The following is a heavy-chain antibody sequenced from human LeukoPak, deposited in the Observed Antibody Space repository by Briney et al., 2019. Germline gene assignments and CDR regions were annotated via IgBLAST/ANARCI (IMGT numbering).Heavy chain of an antibody. Sequence: GGSLRLSCAASGFTSSSYGMSWVRQAPGKGLEWVSAISGSGGSTYYADSVKGRFTISRDNSKNTLYLQMNSLRAEDTALYYCAKGLERESRLDSWGQGTLVTVSS. V-gene: IGHV3-23*01. CDR2: ISGSGGST. CDR1: GFTSSSYG. CDR3: AKGLERESRLDS. J-gene: IGHJ4*02. D-gene: IGHD1-1*01.